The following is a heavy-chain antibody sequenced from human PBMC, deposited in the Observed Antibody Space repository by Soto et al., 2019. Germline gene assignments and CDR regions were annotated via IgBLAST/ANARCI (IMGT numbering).Heavy chain of an antibody. Sequence: VQVLESGGGLVQPGGSLRLSCTASGFTFSSYGMNWVRQAPGKGLEWVASINGRGDRTYYADSVKGRFTISRDNSKSTLYVQMNGLRGDDTAVYYCAKEGGFMQPFDSWGQGTLVTVSS. CDR2: INGRGDRT. J-gene: IGHJ4*02. V-gene: IGHV3-23*01. D-gene: IGHD5-12*01. CDR1: GFTFSSYG. CDR3: AKEGGFMQPFDS.